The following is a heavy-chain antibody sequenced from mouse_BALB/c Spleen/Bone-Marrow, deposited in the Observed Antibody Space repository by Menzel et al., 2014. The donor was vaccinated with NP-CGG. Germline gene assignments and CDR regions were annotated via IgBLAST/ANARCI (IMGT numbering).Heavy chain of an antibody. CDR2: IWGGGST. CDR1: GFSLSRYS. V-gene: IGHV2-6-4*01. CDR3: ARVVATDWYFDV. J-gene: IGHJ1*01. D-gene: IGHD1-1*01. Sequence: VQVVESGPGLVAPSQSLSITCTVSGFSLSRYSVHWVRRPPGKGLEWLGMIWGGGSTDYNSALKSRLSISKDNSKSQVFLKMNSLQTDDTAMYYCARVVATDWYFDVWGAGTTVTVSP.